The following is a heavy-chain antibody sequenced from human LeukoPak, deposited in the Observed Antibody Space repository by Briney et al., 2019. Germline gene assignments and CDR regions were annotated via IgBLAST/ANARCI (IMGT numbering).Heavy chain of an antibody. D-gene: IGHD6-13*01. CDR2: IIWNSDNI. CDR3: AKGSVAAAAPFDWFDP. CDR1: GFTFDDYA. Sequence: QPGGSLRLSCAASGFTFDDYAMHWVRQAPGKGLEWVSGIIWNSDNIGYADSVKGRFTISRDNTKNSLSLQMNSLRPEDTALYYCAKGSVAAAAPFDWFDPWGQGTLVTISS. J-gene: IGHJ5*02. V-gene: IGHV3-9*01.